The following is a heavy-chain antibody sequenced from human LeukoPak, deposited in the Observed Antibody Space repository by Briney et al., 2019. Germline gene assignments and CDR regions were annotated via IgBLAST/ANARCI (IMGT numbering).Heavy chain of an antibody. J-gene: IGHJ3*02. D-gene: IGHD1-26*01. CDR2: INPNSGGT. CDR3: ARVAPKAATGDAFDI. Sequence: GASVKVSCKASGGTFSSYAISWVRQAPGQGLEWMGWINPNSGGTNYAQKFQGRVTMTRDTSISSAFMELSRLRSDDTAVYYCARVAPKAATGDAFDIWGQGTMVTVSS. V-gene: IGHV1-2*02. CDR1: GGTFSSYA.